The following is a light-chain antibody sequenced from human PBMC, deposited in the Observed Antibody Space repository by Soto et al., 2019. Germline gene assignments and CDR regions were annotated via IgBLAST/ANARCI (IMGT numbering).Light chain of an antibody. CDR1: ISDVGVYKY. CDR2: DFD. V-gene: IGLV2-14*03. J-gene: IGLJ2*01. CDR3: ASYTNINPPQVV. Sequence: QSALTQPASVSGSPGQSVTISCTGTISDVGVYKYVSWYQHHPGKAPQLIIYDFDNRPSDISKRFSGSKSGNTASLIISGLRAEDEADYYCASYTNINPPQVVFGGGTKVTVL.